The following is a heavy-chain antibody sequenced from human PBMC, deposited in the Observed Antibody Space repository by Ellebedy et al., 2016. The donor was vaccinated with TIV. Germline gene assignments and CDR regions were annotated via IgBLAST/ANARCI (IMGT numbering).Heavy chain of an antibody. D-gene: IGHD3-16*01. CDR3: ASPGGDYAFDF. Sequence: GESLKISCVGSGFTFSTYSMNWVRRTPGKGLEWIAYISSSRSAIYYADSVKGRFTISRDNAKNSLYLQMNSLRDEDTAVYYCASPGGDYAFDFWGQGTMVTVSS. V-gene: IGHV3-48*02. J-gene: IGHJ3*01. CDR1: GFTFSTYS. CDR2: ISSSRSAI.